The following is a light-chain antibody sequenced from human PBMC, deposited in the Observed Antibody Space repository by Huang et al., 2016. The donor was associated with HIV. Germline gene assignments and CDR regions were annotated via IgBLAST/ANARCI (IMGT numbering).Light chain of an antibody. CDR3: HQYNNWLLS. CDR2: GSS. J-gene: IGKJ4*01. CDR1: RSVNTN. Sequence: EIVMTQSPATLSVSPGERVTLSCRANRSVNTNLAWYQQGPGQAPRLLIYGSSTRAPGIPARFSGSGSGTDFSLTISSLQSEDFALYYCHQYNNWLLSFGGGTRVDI. V-gene: IGKV3-15*01.